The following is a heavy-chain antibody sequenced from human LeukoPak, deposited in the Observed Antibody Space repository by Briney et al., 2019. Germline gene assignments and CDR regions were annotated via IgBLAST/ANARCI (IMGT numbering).Heavy chain of an antibody. Sequence: ASVKVSCKASGYTFTSYGISWVRQAPGQGLEWMGWISAYNGNTNYAQKLQGRVTMTTDTSTSTAYMELRSLRSDDTAVYYCARDPGYSSSWLHYYYYYYMDVWGKGTTVTVSS. CDR1: GYTFTSYG. D-gene: IGHD6-13*01. CDR2: ISAYNGNT. CDR3: ARDPGYSSSWLHYYYYYYMDV. J-gene: IGHJ6*03. V-gene: IGHV1-18*01.